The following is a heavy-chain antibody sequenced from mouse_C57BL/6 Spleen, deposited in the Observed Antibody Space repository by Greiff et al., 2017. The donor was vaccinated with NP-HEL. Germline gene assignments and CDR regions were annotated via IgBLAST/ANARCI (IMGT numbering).Heavy chain of an antibody. V-gene: IGHV1-72*01. D-gene: IGHD1-1*01. CDR3: ARDYGSSYLYWYFDV. Sequence: VKLVESGAELVKPGASVKLSCKASGYTFTSYWMHWVKQRPGRGLEWIGRIDPNSGGTKYNEKFKSKATLTVDKPSSTAYMQLSSLTSEDSAVYYGARDYGSSYLYWYFDVWGTGTTVTVSS. J-gene: IGHJ1*03. CDR2: IDPNSGGT. CDR1: GYTFTSYW.